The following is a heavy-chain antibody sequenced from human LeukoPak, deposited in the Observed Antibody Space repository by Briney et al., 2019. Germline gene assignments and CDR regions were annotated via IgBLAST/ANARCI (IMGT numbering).Heavy chain of an antibody. V-gene: IGHV4-39*07. CDR1: GGSISSSSYY. CDR3: ARQSGGIFGVVIGPYFDY. CDR2: IYYSGST. J-gene: IGHJ4*02. Sequence: SETLSLTCTVSGGSISSSSYYWGWIRQPPGKGLEWIGSIYYSGSTYYNPSLKSRVTISVDTSKNQFSLKLSSVTAADTAVYYCARQSGGIFGVVIGPYFDYWGQGTLVTVSS. D-gene: IGHD3-3*02.